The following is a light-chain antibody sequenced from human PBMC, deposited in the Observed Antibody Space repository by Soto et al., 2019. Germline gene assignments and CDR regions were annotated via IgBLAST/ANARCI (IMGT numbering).Light chain of an antibody. V-gene: IGLV1-44*01. J-gene: IGLJ2*01. CDR2: SNN. Sequence: QSVLTQPPSASGTPGQRVTISCAGISSPIGSNTVNWYQQLPGTAPKLLIYSNNQRPSGVPDRFSGSKSGTSASLAISGLQSEDEAEYYCAAWDDSRNGVVFGGGTQVPVL. CDR1: SSPIGSNT. CDR3: AAWDDSRNGVV.